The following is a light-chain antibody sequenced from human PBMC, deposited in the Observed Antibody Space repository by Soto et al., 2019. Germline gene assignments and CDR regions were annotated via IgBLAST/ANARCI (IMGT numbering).Light chain of an antibody. J-gene: IGKJ4*01. CDR1: QSLLHSNGYNY. V-gene: IGKV2-28*01. Sequence: DVVMTQSPLSLPFTPGEPASISCRSSQSLLHSNGYNYLDWFLQRPGQSPQLLIYLGSNRASGVPDKFSGSGSGTDVTLKISRVEAEDVGVYYCMQALQTPLTFGVGTKVEIK. CDR3: MQALQTPLT. CDR2: LGS.